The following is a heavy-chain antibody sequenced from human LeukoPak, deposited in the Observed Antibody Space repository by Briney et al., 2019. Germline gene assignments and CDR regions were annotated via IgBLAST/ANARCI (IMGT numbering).Heavy chain of an antibody. CDR3: ARSLFSSSSRFDP. CDR2: IYYSGST. J-gene: IGHJ5*02. CDR1: GGSISSSSYY. V-gene: IGHV4-39*07. D-gene: IGHD6-6*01. Sequence: SETLSLTCTVSGGSISSSSYYWGWIRQPPGKGLEWIGSIYYSGSTYYNPSLKSRVTISVDTSKNQFSLKLSSVTAADTAVYYCARSLFSSSSRFDPWGQGTLVTASS.